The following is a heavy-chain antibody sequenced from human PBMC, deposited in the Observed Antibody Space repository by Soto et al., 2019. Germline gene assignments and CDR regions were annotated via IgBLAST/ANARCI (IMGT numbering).Heavy chain of an antibody. CDR3: ARDGYNGFDY. Sequence: GGSLRLSCAASGFTFSDYYMSWIRQAPGKGLEWVSYISSSSSYTNYADSVKGRFTISRDNAKSSLYLQMNSLRAEDTAVYYCARDGYNGFDYWGQGTMVTVSS. CDR1: GFTFSDYY. D-gene: IGHD5-12*01. J-gene: IGHJ4*02. CDR2: ISSSSSYT. V-gene: IGHV3-11*06.